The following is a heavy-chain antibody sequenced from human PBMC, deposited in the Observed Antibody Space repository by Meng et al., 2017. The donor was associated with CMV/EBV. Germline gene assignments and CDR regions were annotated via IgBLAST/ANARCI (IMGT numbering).Heavy chain of an antibody. Sequence: GESLKISCAASGFTFSSYWMSWVRQAPGKGLEWVANIKQDGSEKYYVDSVKGRFTISRDNAKNSLYLQMNSLRAEDTAVYYCASGLAAFDIWGQGTMVTVSS. CDR1: GFTFSSYW. CDR3: ASGLAAFDI. J-gene: IGHJ3*02. CDR2: IKQDGSEK. V-gene: IGHV3-7*01.